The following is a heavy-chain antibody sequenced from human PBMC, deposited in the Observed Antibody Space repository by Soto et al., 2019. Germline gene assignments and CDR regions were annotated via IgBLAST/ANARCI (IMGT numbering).Heavy chain of an antibody. J-gene: IGHJ6*02. Sequence: SGGSLRLSCAAAGFTVSSNFMNWVRQAPGKGLEWVSVIYSGGTTYYADSVKGRFTISRDNSKNTVYLQMNRLRAEDTAVYYCARDLHYGSGSYEGMDVWGQGTTVTVSS. D-gene: IGHD3-10*01. CDR1: GFTVSSNF. CDR3: ARDLHYGSGSYEGMDV. V-gene: IGHV3-53*01. CDR2: IYSGGTT.